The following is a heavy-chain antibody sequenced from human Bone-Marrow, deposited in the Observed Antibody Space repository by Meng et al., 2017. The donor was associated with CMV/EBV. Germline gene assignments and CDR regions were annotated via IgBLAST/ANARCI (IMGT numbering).Heavy chain of an antibody. D-gene: IGHD3-10*01. CDR3: ARDPFYGSGSGSY. V-gene: IGHV3-23*01. CDR2: ISGSGGST. Sequence: GGSLRLSCAASGSTFSSYAMSWVRQAPGKGLEWVSAISGSGGSTYYADSVKGRFTISRDNSKNTLYLQMNSLRAEDTAVYYCARDPFYGSGSGSYWGQGTLVTVSS. CDR1: GSTFSSYA. J-gene: IGHJ4*02.